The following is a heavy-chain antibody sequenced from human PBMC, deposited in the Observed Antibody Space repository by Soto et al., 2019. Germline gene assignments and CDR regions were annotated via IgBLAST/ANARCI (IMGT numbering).Heavy chain of an antibody. J-gene: IGHJ4*02. CDR3: AKAGFSSGWSPSCFDY. CDR1: GFTFSSYA. CDR2: MSGTGGST. Sequence: EVQLLESGGGLVQPGRSLRLSCAASGFTFSSYAMNWVRQAPGKGLEWVSAMSGTGGSTYYADSVKGRFTISRGNSKNTLYLQMNSLRVEDTAVFYCAKAGFSSGWSPSCFDYWGQGTLVTVSS. D-gene: IGHD6-19*01. V-gene: IGHV3-23*01.